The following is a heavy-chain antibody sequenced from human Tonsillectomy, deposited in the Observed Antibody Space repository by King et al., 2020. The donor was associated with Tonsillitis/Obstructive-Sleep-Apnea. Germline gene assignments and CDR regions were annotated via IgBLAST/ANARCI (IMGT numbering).Heavy chain of an antibody. CDR1: GFTFSSYW. V-gene: IGHV3-7*03. CDR2: IKQDGSEK. Sequence: VQLVESGGGLVQPGGSLRLSCAASGFTFSSYWMSWVRQAPGKGLEWVANIKQDGSEKYYVDSVKGRFTISRDNAKNSLYLQMNSLRAEDTAVYYCARVEREHYYDSSGYYYVGYFDYWGQGTLVTVSS. CDR3: ARVEREHYYDSSGYYYVGYFDY. J-gene: IGHJ4*02. D-gene: IGHD3-22*01.